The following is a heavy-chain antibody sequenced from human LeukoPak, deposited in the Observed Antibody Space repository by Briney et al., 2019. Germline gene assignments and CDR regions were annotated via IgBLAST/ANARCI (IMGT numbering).Heavy chain of an antibody. V-gene: IGHV4-59*08. D-gene: IGHD3-3*01. CDR2: IYHSGST. Sequence: PSETLSLTCTVSGGSISSYYWSWIRQPPGKRLEYIGYIYHSGSTSYNPSLESRVAMSVDPSKNQFSLKLSSVTAADTAVYYCARQDFWNGYSNWFDPWGQGTLVTVSS. J-gene: IGHJ5*02. CDR3: ARQDFWNGYSNWFDP. CDR1: GGSISSYY.